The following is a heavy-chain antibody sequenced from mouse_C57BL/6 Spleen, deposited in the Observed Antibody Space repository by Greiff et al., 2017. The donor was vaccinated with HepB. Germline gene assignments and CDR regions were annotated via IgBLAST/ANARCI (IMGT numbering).Heavy chain of an antibody. Sequence: QVQLQQPGAELVKPGASVKLSCKASGYTFTSYWMHWVKQRPGQGLEWIGMIHPNSGSTNYNEKFKSKATLTVDKSSSTAYMQLSSLTSEDSAVYYCAIEGIYDYDGAWFAYWGQGTLVTVSA. CDR2: IHPNSGST. V-gene: IGHV1-64*01. CDR1: GYTFTSYW. J-gene: IGHJ3*01. CDR3: AIEGIYDYDGAWFAY. D-gene: IGHD2-4*01.